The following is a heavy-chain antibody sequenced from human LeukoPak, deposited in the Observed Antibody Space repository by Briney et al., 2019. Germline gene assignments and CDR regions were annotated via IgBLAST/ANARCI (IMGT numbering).Heavy chain of an antibody. CDR2: IYYSGST. V-gene: IGHV4-61*01. J-gene: IGHJ5*02. D-gene: IGHD6-13*01. CDR1: GGSVSSGSYY. CDR3: ARERIAAAGRSYWVVDP. Sequence: SETLSLTCTVSGGSVSSGSYYWSWIRQPPGKGLEWIGYIYYSGSTNYNPSLKSRVTISVDTSKNQFSLKLSSVTAAYTAVYYCARERIAAAGRSYWVVDPWGQGTLVTVSS.